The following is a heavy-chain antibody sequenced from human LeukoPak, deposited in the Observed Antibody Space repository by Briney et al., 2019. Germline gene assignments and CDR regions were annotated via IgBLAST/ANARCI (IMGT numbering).Heavy chain of an antibody. Sequence: SETLSLTCTVSGGSISSYYWSWIRQPPGKGLEWIGYIYTSGSTNYNPSLKSRVTISVDTSKNQFSLKPSSVTAADTAVYYCASSYYDLYYFDYWGQGTLVTVSS. CDR1: GGSISSYY. CDR2: IYTSGST. D-gene: IGHD3-22*01. J-gene: IGHJ4*02. CDR3: ASSYYDLYYFDY. V-gene: IGHV4-4*09.